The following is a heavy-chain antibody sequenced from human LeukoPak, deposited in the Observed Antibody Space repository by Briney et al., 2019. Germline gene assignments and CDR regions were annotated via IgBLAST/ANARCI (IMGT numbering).Heavy chain of an antibody. D-gene: IGHD6-19*01. CDR2: IGFDENNK. J-gene: IGHJ4*02. V-gene: IGHV3-30*02. CDR3: AKGFKGYSSGWSGGDY. CDR1: GFSFGTYG. Sequence: GGSLRLPCATSGFSFGTYGMHWVRQAPGKGLEWVAFIGFDENNKYYADSMKGRFTISRDNSKNTLYLQMNSLRAEDTAVYYCAKGFKGYSSGWSGGDYWGQGTLVTVSS.